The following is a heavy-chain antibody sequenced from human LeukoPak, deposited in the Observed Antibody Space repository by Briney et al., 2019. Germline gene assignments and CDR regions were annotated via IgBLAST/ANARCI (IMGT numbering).Heavy chain of an antibody. D-gene: IGHD1-14*01. CDR2: ISWNSGSI. CDR1: GFTFDDYA. J-gene: IGHJ4*02. CDR3: ATERPGSRTLDS. Sequence: GGSLRLSCAASGFTFDDYAMYWVRQAPGKGLEWVSYISWNSGSIGYADSVKGRFTISRDDSKNIVYLQMNNLRSEDTAVYFCATERPGSRTLDSWGQGTLVTVSS. V-gene: IGHV3-9*01.